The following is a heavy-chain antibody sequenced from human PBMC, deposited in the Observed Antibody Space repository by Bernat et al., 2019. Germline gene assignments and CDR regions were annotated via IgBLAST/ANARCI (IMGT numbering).Heavy chain of an antibody. D-gene: IGHD6-13*01. CDR1: GFIFDSYG. J-gene: IGHJ2*01. V-gene: IGHV3-20*04. CDR2: ISCSGSST. Sequence: EVQLLESGGGVVQPGGSLRLSCAASGFIFDSYGMSWVRQAPGKGLEWVSGISCSGSSTGYADSVKGRFTISRDNAKNSLYLQMNSLRAEDTALYYCARIGAAGTAMWYSDLWGRGTLVTVSS. CDR3: ARIGAAGTAMWYSDL.